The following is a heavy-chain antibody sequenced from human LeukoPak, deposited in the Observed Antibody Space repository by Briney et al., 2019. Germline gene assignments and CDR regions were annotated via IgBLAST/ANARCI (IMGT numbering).Heavy chain of an antibody. Sequence: PSETLSLTCTVSGGSISSYYWSWIRQPPGKGLEWIGYIYYSGSTNYNPSLKSRVTISVDTSKNQFSLKLGSVTAADTAVYYCARDLAAGDSYGNYYYYYMDVWGKGTTVTVSS. D-gene: IGHD3-10*01. V-gene: IGHV4-59*01. CDR1: GGSISSYY. CDR3: ARDLAAGDSYGNYYYYYMDV. CDR2: IYYSGST. J-gene: IGHJ6*03.